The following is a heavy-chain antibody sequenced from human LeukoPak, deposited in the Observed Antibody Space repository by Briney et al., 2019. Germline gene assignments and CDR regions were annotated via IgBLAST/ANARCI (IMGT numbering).Heavy chain of an antibody. CDR1: GYTFTSYG. J-gene: IGHJ6*02. CDR2: ISAYNGNT. CDR3: ARDPDCSSTSCYTGGYYGMDV. Sequence: ASVKVSCKASGYTFTSYGISWVRQAPGQGLEWMGWISAYNGNTNYAQKLQGRVTITRDTSASTAYMELSSLRSEDTAVYYCARDPDCSSTSCYTGGYYGMDVWGQGTTVTVSS. V-gene: IGHV1-18*01. D-gene: IGHD2-2*02.